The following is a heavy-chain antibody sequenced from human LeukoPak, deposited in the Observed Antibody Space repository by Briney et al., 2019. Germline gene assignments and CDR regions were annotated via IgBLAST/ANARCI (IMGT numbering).Heavy chain of an antibody. J-gene: IGHJ5*02. Sequence: SETLSLTCTVSGGSISSGGYYWSWIRQHPGKGLEWIGYIYYSGSTYYNPSLKSRVTISVDTSKNQFSLKLSSVTAADTAVYYCARGVVVVVAAMVGAIFDPWGQGTLVTVSS. D-gene: IGHD2-15*01. V-gene: IGHV4-31*03. CDR2: IYYSGST. CDR3: ARGVVVVVAAMVGAIFDP. CDR1: GGSISSGGYY.